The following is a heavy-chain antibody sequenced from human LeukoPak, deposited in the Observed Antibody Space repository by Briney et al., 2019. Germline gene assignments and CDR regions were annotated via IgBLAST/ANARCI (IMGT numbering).Heavy chain of an antibody. V-gene: IGHV4-39*01. CDR1: GGSISSSSYY. Sequence: PSETLSLTCTVSGGSISSSSYYWGWIRQPPGKGLEWIGSIYYSGSTYYNPSLKSRVTTSVDTSKNQFSLKLSSVTAADTAVYYCARAGAPMQHPIVVVTLDYWGQGTLVTVSS. J-gene: IGHJ4*02. D-gene: IGHD3-22*01. CDR3: ARAGAPMQHPIVVVTLDY. CDR2: IYYSGST.